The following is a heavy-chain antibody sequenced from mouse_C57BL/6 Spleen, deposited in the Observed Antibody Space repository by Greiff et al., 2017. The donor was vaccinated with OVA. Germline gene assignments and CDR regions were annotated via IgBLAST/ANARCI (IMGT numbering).Heavy chain of an antibody. CDR1: DYTFTSYW. V-gene: IGHV1-59*01. CDR3: ARLGSSYGGAMDY. CDR2: IDPSDSYT. J-gene: IGHJ4*01. Sequence: QVQLQQPGAELVRPGTSVKLSCKASDYTFTSYWMHWVKQRPGQGLEWIGVIDPSDSYTNYNQKFKGKATLTVDTSSSTAYMQLSSLTSEDSAVYYCARLGSSYGGAMDYWGQGTSVTVSS. D-gene: IGHD1-1*01.